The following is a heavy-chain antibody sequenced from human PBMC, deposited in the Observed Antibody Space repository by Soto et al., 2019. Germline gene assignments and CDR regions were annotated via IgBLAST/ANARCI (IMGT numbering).Heavy chain of an antibody. CDR2: IYHSGST. D-gene: IGHD3-10*01. J-gene: IGHJ6*02. CDR3: ARDGSGSYYVRYGMDV. V-gene: IGHV4-4*02. Sequence: QVQLQESGPGLVKPSGTLSLTCAVSGGSISSSNWWSWVRQPPGKGRGWIGEIYHSGSTNYNPSLKSRVTISVDKSKNQFSLKLSSVTAADTAVYYCARDGSGSYYVRYGMDVWGQGTTVTVSS. CDR1: GGSISSSNW.